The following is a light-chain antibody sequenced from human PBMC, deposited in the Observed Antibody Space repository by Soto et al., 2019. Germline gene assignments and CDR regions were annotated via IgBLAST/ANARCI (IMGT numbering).Light chain of an antibody. J-gene: IGLJ1*01. CDR3: SSYTSSSLYV. CDR1: RSDVGAYNY. CDR2: EVS. Sequence: QSVLTQPASVSGSPGQSIAISCTGTRSDVGAYNYVSWYQQHPGKAPKLMIYEVSNRPSGVSNRFSGSKSGNTASLTISGLQAEDEADYYCSSYTSSSLYVFGTGTKVTVL. V-gene: IGLV2-14*01.